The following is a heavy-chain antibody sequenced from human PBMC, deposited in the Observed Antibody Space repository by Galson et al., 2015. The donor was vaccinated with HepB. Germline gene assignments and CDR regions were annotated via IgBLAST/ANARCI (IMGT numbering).Heavy chain of an antibody. D-gene: IGHD3-10*01. CDR2: IYSSGTT. CDR1: GGSINNYY. CDR3: ARHNSFGSRKGDAFDF. J-gene: IGHJ3*01. V-gene: IGHV4-59*08. Sequence: SETLSLTCTASGGSINNYYWIWIRQPPGKGLEWIGYIYSSGTTNYNPYNPSLKSRVTMSVDTSKNQFSLKLKSVTAADTAIYYCARHNSFGSRKGDAFDFWGQGTMVAVSS.